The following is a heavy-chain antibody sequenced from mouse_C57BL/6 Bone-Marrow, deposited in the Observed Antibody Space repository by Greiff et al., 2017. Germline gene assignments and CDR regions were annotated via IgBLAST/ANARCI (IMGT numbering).Heavy chain of an antibody. J-gene: IGHJ3*01. D-gene: IGHD2-4*01. CDR2: IYPGSGST. CDR3: APSIYYDYGGFAY. V-gene: IGHV1-55*01. CDR1: GYTFTSYW. Sequence: QVQLQQPGAELVKPGASVKMSCKASGYTFTSYWITWVKQRPGQGLAWIGDIYPGSGSTNYNEKFKSKATLTVDTSSSTAYMQLSSLTSEDSAVYYCAPSIYYDYGGFAYWGQGTLVTVSA.